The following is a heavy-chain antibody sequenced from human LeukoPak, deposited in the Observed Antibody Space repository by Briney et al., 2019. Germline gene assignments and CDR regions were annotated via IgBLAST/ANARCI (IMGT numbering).Heavy chain of an antibody. D-gene: IGHD6-13*01. Sequence: GGSLRLSCAASGFTFSSYAMIWVRQAPGKGLEWVSAISGSGGSTYYADSVKGRLTISRDNSKNTLYLQMNSLRAEDTAVYYCAKGGYSSSWYPFDYWGQGTLVTVSS. J-gene: IGHJ4*02. CDR3: AKGGYSSSWYPFDY. CDR2: ISGSGGST. CDR1: GFTFSSYA. V-gene: IGHV3-23*01.